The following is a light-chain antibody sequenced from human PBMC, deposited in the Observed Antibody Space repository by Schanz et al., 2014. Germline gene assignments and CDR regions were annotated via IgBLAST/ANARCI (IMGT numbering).Light chain of an antibody. CDR3: QQRASWPLT. CDR1: QSVSSY. V-gene: IGKV3-11*01. CDR2: DAS. J-gene: IGKJ4*01. Sequence: EIVLTQSPGTLSLSPGERATLSCRASQSVSSYLAWYQQKPGQAPRLLIYDASNRATGIPARFSGSGSGTEFTLTISSLEPEDFAVYYCQQRASWPLTFGGGTKVEIK.